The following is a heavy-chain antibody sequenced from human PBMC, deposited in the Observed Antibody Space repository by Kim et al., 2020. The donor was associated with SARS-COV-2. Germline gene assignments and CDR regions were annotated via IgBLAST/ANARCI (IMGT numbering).Heavy chain of an antibody. CDR2: IYYSGST. Sequence: SETLSLTCTVSGGSISSGGYYWSWIRQHPGKGLEWFGYIYYSGSTYYNPSLKSRVTISVDTSKNQFSMKLSSVTAADTAVYYCARASRGAYTIFGVINWFDPWGQGTMVTVSS. CDR1: GGSISSGGYY. J-gene: IGHJ5*02. CDR3: ARASRGAYTIFGVINWFDP. D-gene: IGHD3-3*01. V-gene: IGHV4-31*03.